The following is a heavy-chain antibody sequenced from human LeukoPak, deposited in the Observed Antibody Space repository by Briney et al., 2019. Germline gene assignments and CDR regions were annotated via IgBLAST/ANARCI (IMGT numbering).Heavy chain of an antibody. V-gene: IGHV4-59*05. J-gene: IGHJ4*02. Sequence: GSLRLSCAASGFTFSTYNMNWVRQAPGKGLEWIGSVYYSGSTYYNPSLKSRVTISVDTSKNQFSLKLSSVTAADTAVYYCARHRGSPYSGSYYYFDYWGQGTLVTVSS. CDR1: GFTFSTYN. CDR2: VYYSGST. CDR3: ARHRGSPYSGSYYYFDY. D-gene: IGHD1-26*01.